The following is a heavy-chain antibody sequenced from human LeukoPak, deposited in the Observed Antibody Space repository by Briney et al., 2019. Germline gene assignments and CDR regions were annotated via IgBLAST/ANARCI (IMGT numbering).Heavy chain of an antibody. J-gene: IGHJ5*02. V-gene: IGHV4-34*01. CDR3: ASRDCSSTSCHEGYNWFDP. Sequence: KPSETLPLTCAVYGGSFSGYYWSWIRQPPGKGLEWIGEINHSGSTNYNPSLKSRVTISVDTSKNQFSLKLTSVTAADTAVYYCASRDCSSTSCHEGYNWFDPWGQGILVSVSS. CDR1: GGSFSGYY. D-gene: IGHD2-2*01. CDR2: INHSGST.